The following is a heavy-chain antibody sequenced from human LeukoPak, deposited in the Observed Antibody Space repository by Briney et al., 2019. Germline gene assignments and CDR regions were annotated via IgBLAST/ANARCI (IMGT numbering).Heavy chain of an antibody. CDR3: ARDRVIVVPAANGYYYYGMDV. CDR1: GGSISSYY. D-gene: IGHD2-2*01. V-gene: IGHV4-59*01. J-gene: IGHJ6*02. CDR2: IYYSGST. Sequence: PSETLSLTCTVSGGSISSYYWSWIRQPPGKGLEWIGYIYYSGSTNYNPSLKSRVTISVDTSKNQFSLKLSSVTAADTAVYYCARDRVIVVPAANGYYYYGMDVWGQGTTVTVSS.